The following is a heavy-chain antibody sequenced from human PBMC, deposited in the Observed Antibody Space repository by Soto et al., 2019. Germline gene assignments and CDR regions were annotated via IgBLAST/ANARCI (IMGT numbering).Heavy chain of an antibody. CDR1: GITFSSYW. CDR2: INSDGSST. V-gene: IGHV3-74*01. D-gene: IGHD1-26*01. J-gene: IGHJ4*01. CDR3: ARDLNGVVGDSRTIDY. Sequence: EVQLVESGGGLVQPGWSLRLSGAASGITFSSYWMHWVRLTPGQGLVWVSRINSDGSSTSYAESVKGRFTISRDNAKNKLYLQMNGQTDDETAVYYWARDLNGVVGDSRTIDYWGHGPLVTVSS.